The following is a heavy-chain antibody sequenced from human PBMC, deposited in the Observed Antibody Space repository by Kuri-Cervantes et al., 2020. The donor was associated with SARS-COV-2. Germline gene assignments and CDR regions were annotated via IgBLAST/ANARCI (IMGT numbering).Heavy chain of an antibody. CDR3: AREMGTAAAADY. Sequence: SVKVSCKASGVTFSGRCFTWVRQAPGQGLEWMGGIIPTNGRTNYAQKFQGRVTITAHSSTTTVYMELSRLTSEDTAMYYCAREMGTAAAADYWGQGTLVTVSS. J-gene: IGHJ4*02. D-gene: IGHD6-13*01. CDR1: GVTFSGRC. V-gene: IGHV1-69*10. CDR2: IIPTNGRT.